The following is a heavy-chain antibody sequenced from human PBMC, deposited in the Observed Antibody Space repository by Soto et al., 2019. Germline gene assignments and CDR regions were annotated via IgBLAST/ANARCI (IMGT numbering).Heavy chain of an antibody. CDR2: SSAYNGVT. V-gene: IGHV1-18*01. CDR1: GYTFTRYG. CDR3: ARGPRSGYCSGGSCHYFDY. Sequence: HGQLVQSGGEVKKPGASVKVSCKASGYTFTRYGITWVRQAPGQGLEWMGWSSAYNGVTKYAQKFQDRVTMTTVTSTSTAYMELRSLRSDDTAVYYCARGPRSGYCSGGSCHYFDYWGHGTLVTVSS. J-gene: IGHJ4*01. D-gene: IGHD2-15*01.